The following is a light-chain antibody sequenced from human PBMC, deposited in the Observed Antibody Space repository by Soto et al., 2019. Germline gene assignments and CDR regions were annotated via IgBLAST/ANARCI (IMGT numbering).Light chain of an antibody. CDR1: QSVSSY. V-gene: IGKV3-11*01. CDR3: QQRSNWPPYT. CDR2: DAS. Sequence: EIVLTQSPATLSLSPGERATLSCRASQSVSSYLAWYQQKPGQAPRLLIYDASNRATGIPARFSGSGSGTDFTLTISSLVPEDFAVYFCQQRSNWPPYTFGQGTKLEIK. J-gene: IGKJ2*01.